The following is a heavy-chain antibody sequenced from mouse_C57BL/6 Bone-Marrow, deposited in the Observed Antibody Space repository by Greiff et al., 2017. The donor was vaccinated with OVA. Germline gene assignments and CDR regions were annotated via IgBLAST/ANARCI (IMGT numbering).Heavy chain of an antibody. J-gene: IGHJ2*01. D-gene: IGHD1-1*01. V-gene: IGHV5-6*02. CDR1: GFTFSSYG. CDR2: ISSGGSYT. Sequence: EVKVVESGGDLVKPGGSLKLSCAASGFTFSSYGMSWVRQTPDKRLEWVATISSGGSYTYYPDSVKGRFTISRDNAKNTLYLQMSSLKSEDTAMYYCARRIGYYGSSSYYFDYWGQGTTLTVSS. CDR3: ARRIGYYGSSSYYFDY.